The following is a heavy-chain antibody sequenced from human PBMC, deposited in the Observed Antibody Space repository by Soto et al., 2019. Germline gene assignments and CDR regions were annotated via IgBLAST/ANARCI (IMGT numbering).Heavy chain of an antibody. J-gene: IGHJ6*02. V-gene: IGHV4-31*03. CDR2: IYYSGST. CDR1: GGSINSGGYY. CDR3: ARYHPGYYYDRMDV. Sequence: SETLSLTCTVSGGSINSGGYYWSWIRQHPGKGLEWIGYIYYSGSTYYNPSLKSRVTISVDTSKNQFSLKLSAATAADTAVYYCARYHPGYYYDRMDVWGQGTTVTVSS.